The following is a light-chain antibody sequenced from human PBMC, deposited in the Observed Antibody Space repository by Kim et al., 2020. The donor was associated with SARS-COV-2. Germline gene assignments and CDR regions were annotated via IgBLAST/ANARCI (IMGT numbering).Light chain of an antibody. Sequence: GRSFTISCTGTSSDIGGYDYVSWYQQHPGKAPKLTIYEVRKRPSGVPDRFSGSKSGNTASLTVSGLQAEDEADYYCGSYAGSNNYVFGTGTKVTVL. CDR1: SSDIGGYDY. CDR3: GSYAGSNNYV. J-gene: IGLJ1*01. CDR2: EVR. V-gene: IGLV2-8*01.